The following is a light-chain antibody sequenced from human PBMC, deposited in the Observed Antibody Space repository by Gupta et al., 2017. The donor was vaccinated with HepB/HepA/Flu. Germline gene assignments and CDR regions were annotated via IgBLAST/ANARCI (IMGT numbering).Light chain of an antibody. V-gene: IGKV3-11*01. CDR1: QSVSSN. J-gene: IGKJ5*01. CDR3: QQRDNWPPHAT. CDR2: EAS. Sequence: EIVLTQSPATLSLSPGERATLSCRASQSVSSNLAWYQQKPGQAPRLLIYEASNRATGIPARFSCSGSGTDFTLTISGLEPEDFAVYFCQQRDNWPPHATFGQGTRLEI.